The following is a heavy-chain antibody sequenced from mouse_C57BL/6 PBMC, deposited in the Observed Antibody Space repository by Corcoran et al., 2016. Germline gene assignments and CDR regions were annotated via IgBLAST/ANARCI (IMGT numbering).Heavy chain of an antibody. CDR3: ARGDYYGSSYGY. V-gene: IGHV1-26*01. Sequence: EVQLQQSGPELVKPGASVKISCKASGYTFTDYYMNWVKQSHGKSLEWIGDINPNNGGTSYNQKFKGKATLTVDKSSSTAYMELRSLTSEDSAVYYWARGDYYGSSYGYWGQGTTLTVSS. J-gene: IGHJ2*01. CDR2: INPNNGGT. CDR1: GYTFTDYY. D-gene: IGHD1-1*01.